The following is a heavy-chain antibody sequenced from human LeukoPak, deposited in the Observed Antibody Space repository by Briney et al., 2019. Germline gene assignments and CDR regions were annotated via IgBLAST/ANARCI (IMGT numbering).Heavy chain of an antibody. CDR2: IKQDGSEK. CDR3: ARGAFDP. V-gene: IGHV3-7*01. J-gene: IGHJ5*02. Sequence: PGGSLRLSCVASGFTFTSHWVSWVRQAPGKGLEWVANIKQDGSEKYYVDSVKGRFTISRDNAKNSVYLQMNSLRAEDTAVYYCARGAFDPWGQGTLVSVSS. CDR1: GFTFTSHW.